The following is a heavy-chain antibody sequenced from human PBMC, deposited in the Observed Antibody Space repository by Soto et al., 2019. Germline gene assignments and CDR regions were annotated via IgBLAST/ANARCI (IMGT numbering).Heavy chain of an antibody. CDR2: IYHSGST. CDR1: SGSISSSNW. D-gene: IGHD3-3*01. V-gene: IGHV4-4*02. J-gene: IGHJ5*02. CDR3: ARQPLSPITIFGVARLGQWFDP. Sequence: LETLSLTCAVSSGSISSSNWWSWVRQPPGKGLEWIGEIYHSGSTNYNPSLKSRVTISVDKSKNQFSLKLSSVTAADTAVYYCARQPLSPITIFGVARLGQWFDPWGQGTLVTVSS.